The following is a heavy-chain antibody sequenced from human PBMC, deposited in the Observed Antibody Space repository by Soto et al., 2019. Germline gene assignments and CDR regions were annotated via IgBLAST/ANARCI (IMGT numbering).Heavy chain of an antibody. V-gene: IGHV1-2*02. CDR2: ISPDSGGA. CDR1: GYTFTGYY. CDR3: AREGLYCSSSRCYNRGANWFDP. J-gene: IGHJ5*02. Sequence: VASVKVSCKASGYTFTGYYIHWVRQAPGQGLEWMGWISPDSGGANYAQKFQGRVTMTRDTSISTAYMELTRLRSDDTAVYYCAREGLYCSSSRCYNRGANWFDPWGQGTLVTVSS. D-gene: IGHD2-2*02.